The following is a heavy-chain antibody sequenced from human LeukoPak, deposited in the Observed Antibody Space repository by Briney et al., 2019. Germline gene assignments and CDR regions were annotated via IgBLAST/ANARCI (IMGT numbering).Heavy chain of an antibody. CDR1: GFTFSNYR. D-gene: IGHD1-26*01. CDR3: AREDSGSYDPGSFDI. J-gene: IGHJ3*02. V-gene: IGHV3-21*01. CDR2: ISVTSSYI. Sequence: PGGSLRLSCAASGFTFSNYRMNWVRRAPGKGLEWVSSISVTSSYIYYADSVKGRFTISRDNANSSLSLQMHSLRAEDTSVYYCAREDSGSYDPGSFDIWGQGTLVTVSS.